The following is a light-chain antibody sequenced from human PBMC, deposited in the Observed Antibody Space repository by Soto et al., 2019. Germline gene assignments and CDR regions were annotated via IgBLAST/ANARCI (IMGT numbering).Light chain of an antibody. CDR3: QQYNSYSYT. CDR2: KAS. J-gene: IGKJ2*01. Sequence: DIQMTQSPSTLSASVGDRVTITCRASQSISSWLAWYQQKPGKAPNLLIYKASSLESGVPSRFSGSGSGTEFNLTISSLQPDDFATYSCQQYNSYSYTFGQGTKLEIK. CDR1: QSISSW. V-gene: IGKV1-5*03.